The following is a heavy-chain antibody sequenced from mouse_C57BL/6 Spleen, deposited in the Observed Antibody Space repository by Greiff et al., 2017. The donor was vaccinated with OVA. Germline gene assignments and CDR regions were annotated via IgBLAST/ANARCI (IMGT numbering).Heavy chain of an antibody. D-gene: IGHD1-1*01. J-gene: IGHJ4*01. CDR2: ISNLAYST. V-gene: IGHV5-15*01. Sequence: EVKLQESGGGLVQPGGSLKLSCAASGFTFSDYGMAWVRQAPRKGPEWVAFISNLAYSTYYADTVTGRFTISRENAKNTLYLEMCSLSTKDTAMYYCARQSAYYYGSTYYYAMDYWGQGTSVTVSS. CDR3: ARQSAYYYGSTYYYAMDY. CDR1: GFTFSDYG.